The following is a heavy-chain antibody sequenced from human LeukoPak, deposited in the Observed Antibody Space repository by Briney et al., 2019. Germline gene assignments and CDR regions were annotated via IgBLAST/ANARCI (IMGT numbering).Heavy chain of an antibody. CDR3: ARDRRGAYYDIFTAPKY. Sequence: ASVKVSCKASGYTFTSYGISWVRRAPGQGLEWMGWISTYNGNTNYAQNLQARVTMTTDTSTSTAYMELRSLRSDDTAVYYCARDRRGAYYDIFTAPKYWGQGTLVTVSS. V-gene: IGHV1-18*01. J-gene: IGHJ4*02. D-gene: IGHD3-9*01. CDR1: GYTFTSYG. CDR2: ISTYNGNT.